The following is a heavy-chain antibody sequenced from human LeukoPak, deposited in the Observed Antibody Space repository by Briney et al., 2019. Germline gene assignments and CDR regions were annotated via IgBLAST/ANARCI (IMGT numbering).Heavy chain of an antibody. CDR2: ISSSSSTI. CDR1: GFTFSSYS. J-gene: IGHJ4*02. Sequence: PGGSLRLSCAASGFTFSSYSMNWVRQAPGKGLEWVSYISSSSSTIYYADSVKGRFTISRDNAKNSLYLQMNSLRAEDTAVYYCARRSSSWLYYFDYWGQGTLVTVSS. D-gene: IGHD6-13*01. CDR3: ARRSSSWLYYFDY. V-gene: IGHV3-48*01.